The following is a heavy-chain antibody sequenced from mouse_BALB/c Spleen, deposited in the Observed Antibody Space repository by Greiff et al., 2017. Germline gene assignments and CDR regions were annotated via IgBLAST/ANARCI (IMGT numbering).Heavy chain of an antibody. D-gene: IGHD4-1*02. V-gene: IGHV5-4*02. Sequence: EVMLVESGGGLVKPGGSLKLSCAASGFTFSDYYMYWVRQTPEKRLEWVATISDGGSYTYYPDSVKGRFTISRDNAKNNLYLQMSSLKSEDTAMYYCARPQLGRDYYAMDYWGQGTSVTVSS. CDR1: GFTFSDYY. CDR2: ISDGGSYT. CDR3: ARPQLGRDYYAMDY. J-gene: IGHJ4*01.